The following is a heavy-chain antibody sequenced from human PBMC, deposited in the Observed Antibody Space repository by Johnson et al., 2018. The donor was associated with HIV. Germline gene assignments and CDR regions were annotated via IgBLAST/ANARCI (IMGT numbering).Heavy chain of an antibody. Sequence: VQLVESGGGVVRPGGSLRLSCAASGFTFDDYGMSWVRQAPGKGLEWVSGINWNGGSTGYADSVKGRFTISRDNAKNSLYLQMESLRADDTALYYCARDKDYGGNHDAFDIWGQGTMVTVSS. V-gene: IGHV3-20*04. CDR2: INWNGGST. CDR3: ARDKDYGGNHDAFDI. J-gene: IGHJ3*02. D-gene: IGHD4-23*01. CDR1: GFTFDDYG.